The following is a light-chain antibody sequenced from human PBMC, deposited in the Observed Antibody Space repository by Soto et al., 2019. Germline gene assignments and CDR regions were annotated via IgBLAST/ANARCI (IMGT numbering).Light chain of an antibody. CDR2: GAS. J-gene: IGKJ1*01. CDR3: QQYRSSPPWT. CDR1: QSVSSSY. Sequence: EIVLTQSPGTLSLSPGERATLPCRASQSVSSSYLAWYQQKPGQAPRLLIYGASSRATGIPDRFSGSGSGTDFTLTISRLEPGDFAVYYCQQYRSSPPWTFGQGTKVEIK. V-gene: IGKV3-20*01.